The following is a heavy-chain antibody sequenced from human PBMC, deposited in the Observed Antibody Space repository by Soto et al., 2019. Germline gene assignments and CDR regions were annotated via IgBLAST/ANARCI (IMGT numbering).Heavy chain of an antibody. CDR1: GGSFSGYY. CDR3: ARGRRWKQLVPHYFDY. Sequence: SETLSLTCAVYGGSFSGYYWSWIRQPPGKGLEWIGEINHSGSTNYNPSLKSRVTISVDTSKNQFSLKLSSVTAADTAVYYCARGRRWKQLVPHYFDYCGQRTLVTVSS. D-gene: IGHD6-13*01. CDR2: INHSGST. V-gene: IGHV4-34*01. J-gene: IGHJ4*02.